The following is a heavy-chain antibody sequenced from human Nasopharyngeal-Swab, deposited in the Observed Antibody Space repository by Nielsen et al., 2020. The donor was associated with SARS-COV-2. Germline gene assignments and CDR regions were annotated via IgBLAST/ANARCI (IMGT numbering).Heavy chain of an antibody. V-gene: IGHV1-3*01. Sequence: ASVKVSCKASGYTFTNYAMHWVRQAPGQRLEWMGWINAGIGNTKYSQMFQGRVTITRDTSASTAYMDLSSLRSEDTAVYYCARGRQYYDSSAYYSGHDAFDIWGQGTKLTVSS. CDR2: INAGIGNT. J-gene: IGHJ3*02. CDR3: ARGRQYYDSSAYYSGHDAFDI. CDR1: GYTFTNYA. D-gene: IGHD3-22*01.